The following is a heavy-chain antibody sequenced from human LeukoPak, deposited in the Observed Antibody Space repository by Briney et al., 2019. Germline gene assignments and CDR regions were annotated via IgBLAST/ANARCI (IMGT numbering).Heavy chain of an antibody. Sequence: SETLSLTCTVSGGSISSYYWSWIRQPAGKGLEWIGRIYTSGSTNYNPSLKSRVTMSVDTSKNQFSLKLSSVTAADTAVYYCARDQVWFGESGYMDVWGKGTTVTISS. CDR2: IYTSGST. V-gene: IGHV4-4*07. CDR1: GGSISSYY. CDR3: ARDQVWFGESGYMDV. D-gene: IGHD3-10*01. J-gene: IGHJ6*03.